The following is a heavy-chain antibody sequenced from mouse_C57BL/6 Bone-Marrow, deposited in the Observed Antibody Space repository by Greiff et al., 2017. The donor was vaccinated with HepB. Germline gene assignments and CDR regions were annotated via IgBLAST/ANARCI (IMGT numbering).Heavy chain of an antibody. Sequence: VKLQQPGAELVKPGASVKLSCKASGYTFTSYWMHWVKQRPGQGLEWIGMIHPNSGSTNYNEKFKSKATLTVDKSSSTAYMQLSSLTSEDSAVYYCARYFYGSSHYYAMDYWGQGTSVTVSS. D-gene: IGHD1-1*01. CDR1: GYTFTSYW. CDR2: IHPNSGST. V-gene: IGHV1-64*01. J-gene: IGHJ4*01. CDR3: ARYFYGSSHYYAMDY.